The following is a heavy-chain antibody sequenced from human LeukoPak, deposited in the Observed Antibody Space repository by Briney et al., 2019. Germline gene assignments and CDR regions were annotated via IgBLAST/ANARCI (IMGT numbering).Heavy chain of an antibody. CDR1: GGSISSYY. J-gene: IGHJ5*02. Sequence: SETLSLTCTVSGGSISSYYWSWIRQPAGKGLEWIGRIYTSGSTNYNPSLKSRVTISVDTSKNQFSLKLSSVTAADTAVYYCARTGYSSSSLDWFDPWGQGTLVTVSS. CDR3: ARTGYSSSSLDWFDP. CDR2: IYTSGST. D-gene: IGHD6-6*01. V-gene: IGHV4-4*07.